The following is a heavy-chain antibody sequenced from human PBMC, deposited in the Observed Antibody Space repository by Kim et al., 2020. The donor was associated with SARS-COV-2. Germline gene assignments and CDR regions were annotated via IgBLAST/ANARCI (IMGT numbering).Heavy chain of an antibody. Sequence: ASVKVSCKVSGYTLTELSMHWVRQAPGKGLEWMGGFDPEDGETIYAQKFQGRVTMTVDTSTDTAYMELSSLRSEDTAVYYCGGWSYYFDYWGQGTLVTVSS. J-gene: IGHJ4*02. CDR1: GYTLTELS. D-gene: IGHD6-19*01. CDR2: FDPEDGET. V-gene: IGHV1-24*01. CDR3: GGWSYYFDY.